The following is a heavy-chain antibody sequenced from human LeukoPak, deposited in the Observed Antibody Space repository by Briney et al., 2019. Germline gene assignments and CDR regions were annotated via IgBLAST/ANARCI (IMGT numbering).Heavy chain of an antibody. Sequence: GASVKVSCKASGGTFSSYAISWVRQAPGQGLEWMGGIIPIFGTANYAQKFQGRVTITADESTSTAYMELSSLRSEDTAVYYCARGDIVVVPAAMGWFDPWGQGTLVTVSS. CDR3: ARGDIVVVPAAMGWFDP. V-gene: IGHV1-69*13. CDR1: GGTFSSYA. CDR2: IIPIFGTA. D-gene: IGHD2-2*01. J-gene: IGHJ5*02.